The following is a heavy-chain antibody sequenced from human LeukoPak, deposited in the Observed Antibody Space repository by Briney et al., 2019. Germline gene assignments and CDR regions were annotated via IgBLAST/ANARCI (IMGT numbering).Heavy chain of an antibody. V-gene: IGHV3-30*02. CDR1: GFTFSDHD. J-gene: IGHJ1*01. Sequence: PGGSLRLSCAPSGFTFSDHDMHWVRQAPGKGLEWVAYMRFDGRDDYYGASVKGRMTISRSNSRSTRILQMRSLRPEATTVYYCARDGGVGPSTIFSPVDFWGHGTLVTVSS. CDR2: MRFDGRDD. CDR3: ARDGGVGPSTIFSPVDF. D-gene: IGHD2-15*01.